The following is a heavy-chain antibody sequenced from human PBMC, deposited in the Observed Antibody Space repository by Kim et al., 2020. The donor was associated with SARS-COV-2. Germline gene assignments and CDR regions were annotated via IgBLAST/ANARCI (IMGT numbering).Heavy chain of an antibody. V-gene: IGHV4-61*02. J-gene: IGHJ4*02. CDR3: ASFLAGYLDY. CDR2: IYTSGST. CDR1: GGSISSGSYY. Sequence: SETLSLTCTVSGGSISSGSYYWSWIRQPAGKGLEWIGRIYTSGSTNYNPSLKSRVTISVDTSKNQFSLKLSSVTAADTAVYYCASFLAGYLDYCGQGTLVTVSS.